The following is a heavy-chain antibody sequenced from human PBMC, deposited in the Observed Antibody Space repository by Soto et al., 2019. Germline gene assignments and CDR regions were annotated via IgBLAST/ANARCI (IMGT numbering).Heavy chain of an antibody. CDR1: GGTFSSYA. J-gene: IGHJ4*02. CDR3: ARDAPWGSGSYTLDY. CDR2: IIPIFGTA. V-gene: IGHV1-69*01. D-gene: IGHD3-10*01. Sequence: QVQLVQSGAEVKKPGSSVKVSCKASGGTFSSYAISWVRQAPGQGLEWMGGIIPIFGTANYAQKFQGRVTITADESTSTDYMELSSLRSEDTAVYYCARDAPWGSGSYTLDYWGQGTLVTVSS.